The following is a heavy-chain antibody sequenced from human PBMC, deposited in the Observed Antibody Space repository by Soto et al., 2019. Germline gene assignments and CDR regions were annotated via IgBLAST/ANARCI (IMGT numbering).Heavy chain of an antibody. D-gene: IGHD3-3*01. CDR2: INPSGGST. CDR3: ARVWRGYPYYYYYGMDV. J-gene: IGHJ6*02. CDR1: GYTFTSYY. V-gene: IGHV1-46*01. Sequence: QVQLVQSGAEVKKPGASVKVSCKASGYTFTSYYMHWVRQAPGQGLEWMGIINPSGGSTSYAQKFQGRVTMTRDTSTSTVYMELSSLRSEDTAVYYCARVWRGYPYYYYYGMDVWGQGTTVTVSS.